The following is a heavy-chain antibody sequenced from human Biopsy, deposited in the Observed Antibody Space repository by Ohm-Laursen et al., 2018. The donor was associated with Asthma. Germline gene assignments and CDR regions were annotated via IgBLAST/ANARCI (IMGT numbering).Heavy chain of an antibody. D-gene: IGHD3-3*01. Sequence: SDTLSLTCSMYGLSSSAYYWTWIRPTPGKGREWIGESDHRGNTNTNATLKSRVTISKAKSANEFSLKMKSVTAADTAIYYCARGSEWSGLDIWGQGTTVTVSS. CDR1: GLSSSAYY. J-gene: IGHJ6*02. CDR2: SDHRGNT. V-gene: IGHV4-34*01. CDR3: ARGSEWSGLDI.